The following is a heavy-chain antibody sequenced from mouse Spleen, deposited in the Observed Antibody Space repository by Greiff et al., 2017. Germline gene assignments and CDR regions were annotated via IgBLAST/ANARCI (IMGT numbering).Heavy chain of an antibody. V-gene: IGHV5-9-1*01. J-gene: IGHJ2*01. Sequence: EVMLVESGGGLVKPGGSLKLSCAASGFTFSSYAMSWVRQTPEKRLEWVATISSGGSYTYYPDSVKGRFTISRDNAKNTLYLQMSSLRSEDTAMYYCARQGGYYFDYWGQGTTLTVS. CDR1: GFTFSSYA. CDR2: ISSGGSYT. CDR3: ARQGGYYFDY.